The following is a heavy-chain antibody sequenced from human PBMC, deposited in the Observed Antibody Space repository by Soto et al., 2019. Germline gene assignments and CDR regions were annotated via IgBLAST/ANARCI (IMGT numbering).Heavy chain of an antibody. CDR2: MNPNSGNT. V-gene: IGHV1-8*01. J-gene: IGHJ3*02. Sequence: ASVKVSCKASGCTFTSYDINWVRQATGQGLEWMGWMNPNSGNTGYAQRFQGRVTMTRNTSISTAYMELSSLRSEDTAVYYCARGAYYDFWSGYYQNAFDIWGQGTMVTVSS. CDR3: ARGAYYDFWSGYYQNAFDI. CDR1: GCTFTSYD. D-gene: IGHD3-3*01.